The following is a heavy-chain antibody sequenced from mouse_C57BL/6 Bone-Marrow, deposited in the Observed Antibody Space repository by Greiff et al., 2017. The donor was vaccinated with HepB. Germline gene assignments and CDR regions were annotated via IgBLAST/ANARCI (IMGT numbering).Heavy chain of an antibody. CDR2: IRSKSNNYAT. D-gene: IGHD2-4*01. J-gene: IGHJ4*01. V-gene: IGHV10-1*01. CDR1: GFRFNTYA. CDR3: VVYYDSMDY. Sequence: EAGGGLVQPKGSLKLSCAASGFRFNTYAMNWVRQAPGKGLEWVARIRSKSNNYATYYADSVKDRFTISRDDSESMLYLQMNNLKTEDTAMYYCVVYYDSMDYWGQGTSVTVSS.